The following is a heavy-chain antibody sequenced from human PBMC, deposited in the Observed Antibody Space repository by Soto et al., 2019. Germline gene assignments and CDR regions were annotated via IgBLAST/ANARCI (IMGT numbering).Heavy chain of an antibody. D-gene: IGHD6-19*01. CDR1: GDSVSSTSTA. CDR3: ARGSYYSGWV. V-gene: IGHV6-1*01. CDR2: TYYRSKWYS. J-gene: IGHJ4*02. Sequence: SQTLSLTCAISGDSVSSTSTAWSWIRQSPSRGLEWLGRTYYRSKWYSDYAVSVKSRITINPDTSKNQFSLQLNSVTPEDTAVYYCARGSYYSGWVWGQGTLVTVCS.